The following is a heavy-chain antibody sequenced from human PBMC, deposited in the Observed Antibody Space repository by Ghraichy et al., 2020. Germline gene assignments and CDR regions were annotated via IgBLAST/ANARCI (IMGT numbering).Heavy chain of an antibody. D-gene: IGHD2/OR15-2a*01. CDR3: AKGGLRGIYGYYSYYMGV. Sequence: GESLNISCAASGFTFSSFGMNWVRQAPGKGLEWVSAISGGGVSTHYADSVKGRFTISRDNAKNTLFLLMNSLSADDTAMYYCAKGGLRGIYGYYSYYMGVWGKGTTVTVSS. CDR2: ISGGGVST. V-gene: IGHV3-23*01. CDR1: GFTFSSFG. J-gene: IGHJ6*03.